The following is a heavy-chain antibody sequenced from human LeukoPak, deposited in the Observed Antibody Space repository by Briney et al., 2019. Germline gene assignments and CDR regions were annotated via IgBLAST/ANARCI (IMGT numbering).Heavy chain of an antibody. J-gene: IGHJ6*02. CDR1: GFNVSSNY. CDR3: ARGISTIIRGGYHYYGMDL. D-gene: IGHD1-1*01. CDR2: IYSDGAT. V-gene: IGHV3-53*01. Sequence: GGSLRLSCAASGFNVSSNYMTWVRQAPGKGLEWVSVIYSDGATYYADSVKGRFTISRDISKNMLYLQMNSLRAEDTAVYYCARGISTIIRGGYHYYGMDLWDQGTTVTVSS.